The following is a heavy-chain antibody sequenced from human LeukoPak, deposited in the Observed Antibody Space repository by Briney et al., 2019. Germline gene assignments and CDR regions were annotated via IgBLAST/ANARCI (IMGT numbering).Heavy chain of an antibody. CDR3: ARGLYYGSGSPIDY. Sequence: GRSLRLSCAASGFTFSSYGMHWVRQAPGKGPEWVAVIWYDGSDKYYADSVKGRFTISRGNSKNTLYMQMNSLRADDTAVYYCARGLYYGSGSPIDYWGQGTLVTVSS. D-gene: IGHD3-10*01. V-gene: IGHV3-33*01. J-gene: IGHJ4*02. CDR1: GFTFSSYG. CDR2: IWYDGSDK.